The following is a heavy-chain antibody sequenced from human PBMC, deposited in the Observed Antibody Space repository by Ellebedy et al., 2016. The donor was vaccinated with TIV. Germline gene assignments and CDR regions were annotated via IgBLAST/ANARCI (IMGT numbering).Heavy chain of an antibody. CDR3: ARDPGYYYYGMDV. CDR2: IKEDGSEK. CDR1: GFTFSSYG. V-gene: IGHV3-7*01. J-gene: IGHJ6*02. Sequence: GGSLRLSCAVSGFTFSSYGMHWVRQAPGKGLEWVANIKEDGSEKYYVDSVKGRFTISRDNAKNSLYLQMNSLRAEDTAVYYCARDPGYYYYGMDVWGQGTTVTVSS.